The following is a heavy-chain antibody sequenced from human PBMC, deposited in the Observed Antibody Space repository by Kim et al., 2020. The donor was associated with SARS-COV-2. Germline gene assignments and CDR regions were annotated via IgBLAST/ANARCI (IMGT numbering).Heavy chain of an antibody. Sequence: GGSLRLSCAASGFTVSSNYMSWVRRAPGKGLVWVSGIYSGGSTYDADSVMGRFTISRDNSKNKLYLQMNSLRAEETAVYYCARIAFGWYSYGSGSHLIDYPGQGTLGPVS. D-gene: IGHD3-10*01. CDR2: IYSGGST. V-gene: IGHV3-66*02. J-gene: IGHJ4*02. CDR3: ARIAFGWYSYGSGSHLIDY. CDR1: GFTVSSNY.